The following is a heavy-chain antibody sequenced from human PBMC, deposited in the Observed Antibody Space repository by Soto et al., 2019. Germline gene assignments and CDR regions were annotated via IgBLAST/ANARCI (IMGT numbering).Heavy chain of an antibody. J-gene: IGHJ4*02. CDR1: GGSISSGGYY. D-gene: IGHD4-17*01. CDR2: IYYSGST. CDR3: ARGEVDDYGDYVLDY. V-gene: IGHV4-31*03. Sequence: QVQLQESGPGLVKPSQTLSLTCTVSGGSISSGGYYWSWIRQHPGKGLEWIGYIYYSGSTYYNPSLQSRVTISVDTSKNQFSLKLSSVTAADTAVYYCARGEVDDYGDYVLDYWGQGTLVTVSS.